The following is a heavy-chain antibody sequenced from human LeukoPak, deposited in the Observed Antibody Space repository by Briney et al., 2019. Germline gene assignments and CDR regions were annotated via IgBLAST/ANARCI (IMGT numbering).Heavy chain of an antibody. J-gene: IGHJ5*02. V-gene: IGHV4-39*01. CDR3: ATQNYDFWSGSTRGWFDP. D-gene: IGHD3-3*01. Sequence: SETLSLTCTVSGGSISSSSYYWGWIRQPPGQGLEWIVSIYYSGSTYYNPSLKSRVTISVDTSKNQFSLKLSSVTAADTAVYYCATQNYDFWSGSTRGWFDPWGQGTLVTVSS. CDR1: GGSISSSSYY. CDR2: IYYSGST.